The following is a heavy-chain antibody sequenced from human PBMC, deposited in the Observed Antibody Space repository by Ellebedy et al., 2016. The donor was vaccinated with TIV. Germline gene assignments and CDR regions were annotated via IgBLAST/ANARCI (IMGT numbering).Heavy chain of an antibody. V-gene: IGHV1-2*02. CDR1: GYTFTGYY. J-gene: IGHJ4*02. CDR3: ARHRGIDFWSGDGAYYFDY. CDR2: INPNSGGT. D-gene: IGHD3-3*01. Sequence: ASVKVSXXASGYTFTGYYMHWVRQAPGQGLEWMGWINPNSGGTNYAQKFQGRVTMTRDTSISTAYMELSRLRSDDTAVYYCARHRGIDFWSGDGAYYFDYWGQGTLVTVSS.